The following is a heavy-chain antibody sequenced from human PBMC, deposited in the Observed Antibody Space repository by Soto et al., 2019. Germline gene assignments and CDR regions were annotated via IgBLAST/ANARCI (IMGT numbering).Heavy chain of an antibody. V-gene: IGHV3-33*01. J-gene: IGHJ5*02. Sequence: QVQLVESGGGVVQPGRSLRLSCAASGFTFSSYGIHWVRQAPGKGLELVAVIYYDGSNKYYADSVKGRFTISRDNSKNTLYLQMTSLRADDTAVYYCARGHGVATTMGWFDPWGQGTLVTVSS. CDR2: IYYDGSNK. CDR3: ARGHGVATTMGWFDP. CDR1: GFTFSSYG. D-gene: IGHD5-12*01.